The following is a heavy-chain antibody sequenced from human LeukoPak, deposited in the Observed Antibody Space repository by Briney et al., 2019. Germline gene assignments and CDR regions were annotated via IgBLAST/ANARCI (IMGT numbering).Heavy chain of an antibody. J-gene: IGHJ6*02. CDR3: AREIRAYSSDFLCSRLRDLDYGLDV. CDR2: MNPDGGAT. V-gene: IGHV1-2*02. Sequence: ASVKVSCKASGYTFNNYQIHWVRQAPGQGLEWMGWMNPDGGATKNAQKFQGRVTMTSDTSSSTAYMELRSLTSDDTALYFCAREIRAYSSDFLCSRLRDLDYGLDVWGQGTTVTVSS. D-gene: IGHD2/OR15-2a*01. CDR1: GYTFNNYQ.